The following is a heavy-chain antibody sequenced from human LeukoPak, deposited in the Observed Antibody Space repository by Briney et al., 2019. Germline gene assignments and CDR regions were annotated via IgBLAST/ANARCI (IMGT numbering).Heavy chain of an antibody. CDR3: ASYYGSGSYPDY. Sequence: ASVKVSCKASGYTLTSYYMHWVRQAPGQGLKWMGLINPSGGSTSYAQKFQGRVTMTSDTSTSTVFMELSSLRSEDTAVYYCASYYGSGSYPDYWGQGTLVTVSS. CDR2: INPSGGST. CDR1: GYTLTSYY. V-gene: IGHV1-46*01. J-gene: IGHJ4*02. D-gene: IGHD3-10*01.